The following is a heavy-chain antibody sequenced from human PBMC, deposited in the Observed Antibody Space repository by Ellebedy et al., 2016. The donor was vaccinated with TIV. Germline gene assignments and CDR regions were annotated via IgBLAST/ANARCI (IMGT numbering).Heavy chain of an antibody. CDR2: IYSGGST. D-gene: IGHD3-22*01. Sequence: GESLKISXAASGFTVSSNYMSWVRQAPGKGLEWVSVIYSGGSTYYADSVKGRFTISRDNSKNTLYLQMNSLRAEDTAVYYCARGDSSGYLAPGYYYGMDVWGQGTTVTVSS. CDR3: ARGDSSGYLAPGYYYGMDV. V-gene: IGHV3-53*01. J-gene: IGHJ6*02. CDR1: GFTVSSNY.